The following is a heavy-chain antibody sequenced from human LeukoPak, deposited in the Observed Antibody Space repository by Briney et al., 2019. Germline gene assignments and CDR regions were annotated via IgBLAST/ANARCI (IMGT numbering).Heavy chain of an antibody. CDR2: ISNRSGYI. Sequence: GGSLRLSCAVSGFTFSSDSMYGWRQPPGGGGVGVSCISNRSGYINYAHSVKRRVTISRDNSKNPLYLQMTSLRAEDTAVYYCARSDTPLSAFDIWGQGTMVTVSS. CDR1: GFTFSSDS. V-gene: IGHV3-21*01. D-gene: IGHD5-18*01. CDR3: ARSDTPLSAFDI. J-gene: IGHJ3*02.